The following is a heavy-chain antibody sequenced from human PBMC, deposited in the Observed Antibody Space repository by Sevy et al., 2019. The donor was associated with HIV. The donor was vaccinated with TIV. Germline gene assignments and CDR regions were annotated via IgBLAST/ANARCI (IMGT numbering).Heavy chain of an antibody. CDR3: AREKYGMDV. CDR2: IYSAGST. Sequence: GGSLRLSCAASGFTVSSNYMTWVRQAPGKGLEWVSIIYSAGSTYYADSVKGRFTISRDNSKNTLYLQMNSPGAEDTAVYYCAREKYGMDVWGQGTTVTVSS. V-gene: IGHV3-53*01. J-gene: IGHJ6*02. CDR1: GFTVSSNY.